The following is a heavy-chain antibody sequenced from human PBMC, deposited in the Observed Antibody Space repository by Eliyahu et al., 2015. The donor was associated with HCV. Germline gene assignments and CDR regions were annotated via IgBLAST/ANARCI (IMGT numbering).Heavy chain of an antibody. Sequence: EVQLLESGGGLVQPGGSXRLSXAASGFTFSSYAMSWVRXAPGKGLEWVSDXSGSGGSTYYADSVKGRFTISRDNSKNTLYLQMNSLRAEDTAVYYCAKDTLGGGYYDYWGQGTLVTVSS. D-gene: IGHD3-22*01. CDR2: XSGSGGST. CDR1: GFTFSSYA. J-gene: IGHJ4*02. CDR3: AKDTLGGGYYDY. V-gene: IGHV3-23*01.